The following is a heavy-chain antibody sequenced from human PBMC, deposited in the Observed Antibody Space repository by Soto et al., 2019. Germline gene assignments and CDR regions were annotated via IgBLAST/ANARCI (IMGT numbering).Heavy chain of an antibody. J-gene: IGHJ3*02. Sequence: SETLSLTCTFSGCSLRSYYWSWVPPAPGKGLGWIGFIYYSGNTDYNPSLKSRVTISVDTSKNQFSLKLTSVTAADTAVYYCARGVAPRGVVVTDTDDAFDIWGQGTMVTVSS. CDR1: GCSLRSYY. CDR3: ARGVAPRGVVVTDTDDAFDI. D-gene: IGHD2-21*02. CDR2: IYYSGNT. V-gene: IGHV4-59*01.